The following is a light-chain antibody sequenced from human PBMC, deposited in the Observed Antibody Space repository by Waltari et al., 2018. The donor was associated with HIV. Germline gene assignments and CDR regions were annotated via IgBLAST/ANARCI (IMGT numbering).Light chain of an antibody. V-gene: IGKV3-11*01. Sequence: EIVLTQSPATLSFSPGDRPTLSCRASQSVGSYLACYQQKPGQTPRLLIYDASNRATGIPARFSGSGSGTDFTLTISSLEPEDFPIYYCQQCSNWPPYAFGQGTKLEI. CDR1: QSVGSY. CDR3: QQCSNWPPYA. CDR2: DAS. J-gene: IGKJ2*01.